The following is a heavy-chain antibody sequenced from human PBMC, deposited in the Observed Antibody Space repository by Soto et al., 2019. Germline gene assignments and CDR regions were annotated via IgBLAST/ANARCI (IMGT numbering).Heavy chain of an antibody. CDR3: ARWSGYSFGTLGGMDV. D-gene: IGHD5-18*01. CDR2: ISAYNGNT. J-gene: IGHJ6*02. V-gene: IGHV1-18*01. CDR1: GYTFTSYG. Sequence: QVQLVQSGAEVKKPGASVKVSCKASGYTFTSYGISWVRQAPGQGLEWMGWISAYNGNTNYAQKLQGRVTMTTDTSTSTDDMELRSLRSDDTAVYYSARWSGYSFGTLGGMDVWGQGTTVTVSS.